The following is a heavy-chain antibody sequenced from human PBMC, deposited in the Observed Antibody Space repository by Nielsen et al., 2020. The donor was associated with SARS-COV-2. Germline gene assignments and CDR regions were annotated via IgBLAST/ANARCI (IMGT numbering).Heavy chain of an antibody. CDR1: GFTFSSYS. CDR2: ISSSSSYI. J-gene: IGHJ6*02. Sequence: GGSLRLSCAASGFTFSSYSMNWVRQAPGKGLEWVSSISSSSSYIYYADSVKGRFTISRDNAKNSLYLQMNSLRDEDTAVYYCARHLAVDYYYGMDVWGQGTTVTVSS. CDR3: ARHLAVDYYYGMDV. D-gene: IGHD6-19*01. V-gene: IGHV3-21*01.